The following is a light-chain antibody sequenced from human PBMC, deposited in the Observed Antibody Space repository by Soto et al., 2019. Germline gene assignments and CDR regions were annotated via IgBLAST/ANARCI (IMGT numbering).Light chain of an antibody. CDR3: TSYTTGSTWV. CDR1: SSDIGSYNY. V-gene: IGLV2-14*01. J-gene: IGLJ3*02. CDR2: EVS. Sequence: QSALTQPASVSGSPGQSITISCTGTSSDIGSYNYVSWYQQHPGKAPKLMVFEVSDRPSGVSNRFSGSKSDNTASLTISGLQAEDEADYYCTSYTTGSTWVFGGGTKLTVL.